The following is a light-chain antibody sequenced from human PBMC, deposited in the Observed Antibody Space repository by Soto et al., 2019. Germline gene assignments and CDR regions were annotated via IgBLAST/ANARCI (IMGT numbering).Light chain of an antibody. Sequence: NFMLTQPHSVSESPGKTVIISCTRSSGSIASNYVQWYQQRPGSSPTTVIYEDNQSPSGVPDRFSASIDSSSNSASLTISGLETEDESDYYCQSYDATNQVFGGGTKLTVL. J-gene: IGLJ2*01. CDR3: QSYDATNQV. CDR1: SGSIASNY. CDR2: EDN. V-gene: IGLV6-57*01.